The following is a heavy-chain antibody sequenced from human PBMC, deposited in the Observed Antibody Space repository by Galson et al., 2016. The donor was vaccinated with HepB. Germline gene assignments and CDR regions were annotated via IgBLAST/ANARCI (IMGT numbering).Heavy chain of an antibody. J-gene: IGHJ4*02. D-gene: IGHD3-9*01. CDR2: IYHSGLT. CDR1: GDSISANHW. Sequence: ETLSLTCAVSGDSISANHWWTWVRQPPGKGLEWIGEIYHSGLTNYNPSLKSRLIISVDKSQNQFSLNLNSVTAADTAVYYCASRTLRYSDWLLHGLFDYWGQGTLVTVSS. V-gene: IGHV4-4*02. CDR3: ASRTLRYSDWLLHGLFDY.